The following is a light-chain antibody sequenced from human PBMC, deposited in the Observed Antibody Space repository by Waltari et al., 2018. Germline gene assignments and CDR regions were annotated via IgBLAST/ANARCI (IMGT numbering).Light chain of an antibody. CDR2: NVN. Sequence: SALTQPASVSGSPGPSITVSCTGTTSDVGASHYVPWYQQHPGKAPRLIIYNVNSRPSGVSHRFSGSKSDNTASLTISGLQAEDEADYYCASYTKTSTLVFGGGTRLTVL. J-gene: IGLJ2*01. V-gene: IGLV2-14*03. CDR3: ASYTKTSTLV. CDR1: TSDVGASHY.